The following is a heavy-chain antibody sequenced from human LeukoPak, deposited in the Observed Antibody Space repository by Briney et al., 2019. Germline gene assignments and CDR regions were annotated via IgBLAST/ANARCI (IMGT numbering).Heavy chain of an antibody. J-gene: IGHJ4*02. D-gene: IGHD3-22*01. CDR2: ISGSGGST. CDR3: AKGGYYYDSSGYYD. Sequence: PGGSLRLSCAASGFTFSSYAMSWVRQAPGKGLEWVSAISGSGGSTYYADSVKGRFTISRDNSKNTLYLQMNSLRAEDTAVYYCAKGGYYYDSSGYYDWGQGTLVTVSS. V-gene: IGHV3-23*01. CDR1: GFTFSSYA.